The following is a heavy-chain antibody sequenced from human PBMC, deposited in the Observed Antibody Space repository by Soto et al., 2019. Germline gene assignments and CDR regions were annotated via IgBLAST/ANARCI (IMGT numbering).Heavy chain of an antibody. V-gene: IGHV3-30*18. CDR1: GFTFSSYG. J-gene: IGHJ6*02. Sequence: QVQLVESGGGVVQPGRSLRLSCAASGFTFSSYGMHWVRQAPGKGLEWGEVISYDGNNKYYEDSVKGRLTISRDNSKNTLYLQMNSLRAEDTAVYYCAKDEVLVVAVARDYYGMDVWGQGTTVTVSS. CDR2: ISYDGNNK. CDR3: AKDEVLVVAVARDYYGMDV. D-gene: IGHD2-15*01.